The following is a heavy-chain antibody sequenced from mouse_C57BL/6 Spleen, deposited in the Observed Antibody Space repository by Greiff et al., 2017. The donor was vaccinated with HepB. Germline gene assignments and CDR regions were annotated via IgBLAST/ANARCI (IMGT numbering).Heavy chain of an antibody. D-gene: IGHD2-5*01. V-gene: IGHV14-2*01. CDR2: IDPEDGET. Sequence: EVKLQESGAELVKPGASVKLSCTASGFNIKDYYMHWVKQRTEQGLEWIGRIDPEDGETKYAPKFPGKATITADTSSNTAYLQLSSLTSEDTAVYYCARCGSNPFDYWGQGTTLTVSS. CDR3: ARCGSNPFDY. CDR1: GFNIKDYY. J-gene: IGHJ2*01.